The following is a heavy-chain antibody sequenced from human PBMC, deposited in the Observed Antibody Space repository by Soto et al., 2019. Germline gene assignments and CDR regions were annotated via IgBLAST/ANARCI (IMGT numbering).Heavy chain of an antibody. V-gene: IGHV4-39*01. D-gene: IGHD3-16*02. J-gene: IGHJ5*02. CDR1: GGSISSSSYY. CDR3: ARHNMITFGGVIVIHNWFDP. Sequence: PSETLSLTCTVSGGSISSSSYYWGWIRQPPGKGLEWIGSIYYSGSTYYNPSLKSRVTISVDTSKNKYSLKLNSVTAADKAVYYFARHNMITFGGVIVIHNWFDPWGQGTLVTVSS. CDR2: IYYSGST.